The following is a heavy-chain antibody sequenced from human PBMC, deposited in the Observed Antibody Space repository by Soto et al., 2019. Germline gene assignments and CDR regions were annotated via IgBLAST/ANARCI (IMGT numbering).Heavy chain of an antibody. D-gene: IGHD2-15*01. Sequence: GGSLRLSCAASGFPFSSYVMSWVRQAPGKGLEWVSGISGGGSNTFYADYVKGRFTISRDNSKNTLLLQMNSLGAEDTAFYDCARDPVCSGGSCYDYWGQGTLVTVSS. CDR2: ISGGGSNT. J-gene: IGHJ4*03. CDR1: GFPFSSYV. CDR3: ARDPVCSGGSCYDY. V-gene: IGHV3-23*01.